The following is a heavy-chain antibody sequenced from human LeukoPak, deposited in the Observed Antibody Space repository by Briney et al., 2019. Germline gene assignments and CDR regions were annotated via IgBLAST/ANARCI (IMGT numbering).Heavy chain of an antibody. Sequence: PSETLSLTCAVSGDSISSGGYSWSWIRQTPGKGLEWIAYIHDSGSTYNNPSLKTRLSISIDTSKNQFSLKLNSVTAADTAVYYCARGLIVATSFDFWGQGTLVTVSS. V-gene: IGHV4-30-4*07. D-gene: IGHD5-12*01. CDR3: ARGLIVATSFDF. CDR2: IHDSGST. J-gene: IGHJ4*02. CDR1: GDSISSGGYS.